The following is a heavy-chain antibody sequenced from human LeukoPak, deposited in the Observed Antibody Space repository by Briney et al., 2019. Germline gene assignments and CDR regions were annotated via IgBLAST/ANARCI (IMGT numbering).Heavy chain of an antibody. Sequence: PSETLSLTCTVSGDSISSNSYYWGWIRQPPGKGLEWIGSIYYSGSTYYNPSLKSRVTISVDTSKNQFSLKLSSVTAADTAVYYCARQVYTAIVLFWFDPWGLGTLVTVSS. CDR2: IYYSGST. CDR3: ARQVYTAIVLFWFDP. V-gene: IGHV4-39*07. J-gene: IGHJ5*02. D-gene: IGHD5-18*01. CDR1: GDSISSNSYY.